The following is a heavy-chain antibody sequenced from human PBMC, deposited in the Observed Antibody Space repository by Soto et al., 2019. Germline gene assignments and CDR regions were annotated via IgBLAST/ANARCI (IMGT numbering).Heavy chain of an antibody. CDR3: ARRVGSSGYYAFDI. Sequence: KAGGSLRLSCAASGFTFSSYSMNGVRQAPGKGLEWVSSISSSSSYIYYADSVKGRFTISRDNAKNSLYLQMNSLRAEDTAVYYCARRVGSSGYYAFDIWGQGTMVTVSS. D-gene: IGHD3-22*01. J-gene: IGHJ3*02. CDR1: GFTFSSYS. CDR2: ISSSSSYI. V-gene: IGHV3-21*01.